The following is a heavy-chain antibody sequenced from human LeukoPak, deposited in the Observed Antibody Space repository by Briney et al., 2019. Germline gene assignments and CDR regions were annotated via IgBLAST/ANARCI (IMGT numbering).Heavy chain of an antibody. V-gene: IGHV4-31*02. J-gene: IGHJ4*02. D-gene: IGHD6-6*01. CDR2: IYYSGST. Sequence: LRLSCAASGFTFSGSTMSWIRQLPGKGLEWIGYIYYSGSTYYNPSLKSRVTISLDTSENQFSLKLSSVTAADTAVYYCARDGIAARQFDFWGQGTLVTVSS. CDR1: GFTFSGST. CDR3: ARDGIAARQFDF.